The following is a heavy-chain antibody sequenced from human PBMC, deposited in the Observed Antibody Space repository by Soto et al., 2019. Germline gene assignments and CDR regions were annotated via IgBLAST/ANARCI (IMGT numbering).Heavy chain of an antibody. D-gene: IGHD2-2*01. Sequence: ASVKVSCKASGYTFTGYYMHWVRQAPGQGLEWMGIINPSGGSTSYAQKFQGRVTMTRDTSTSTVYMELSSLRSEDTAVYYCAREACISTSCPGSAYYYGMDVWGQGTTVTVSS. V-gene: IGHV1-46*01. CDR2: INPSGGST. CDR3: AREACISTSCPGSAYYYGMDV. CDR1: GYTFTGYY. J-gene: IGHJ6*02.